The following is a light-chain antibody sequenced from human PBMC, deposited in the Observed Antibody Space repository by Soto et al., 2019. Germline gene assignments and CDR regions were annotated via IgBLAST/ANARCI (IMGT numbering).Light chain of an antibody. CDR2: DAS. V-gene: IGKV3-15*01. CDR3: QHYNYWPYT. J-gene: IGKJ2*01. CDR1: QTIDNT. Sequence: EIVMTQSPATLSLSPGERATLSCRASQTIDNTLAWYQRKPGQAPRLLIYDASTRATGVPARFSGSGSGTDFTLTISSLQSEDFAVYYCQHYNYWPYTFGQGTKVEFK.